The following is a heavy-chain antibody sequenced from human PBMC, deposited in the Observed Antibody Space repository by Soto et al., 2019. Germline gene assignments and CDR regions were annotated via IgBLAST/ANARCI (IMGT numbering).Heavy chain of an antibody. CDR1: GYIFVNYG. D-gene: IGHD3-16*01. CDR2: ISTYTGNT. CDR3: VMVDNYVTPTPQDV. Sequence: QVQLLQSGDEVKKPGASVKVSCKASGYIFVNYGIAWVRQAPGQGLEWMGWISTYTGNTHSATTGQGRLTMTTDTSTSTAYMDLGSLTSDDTAVYYCVMVDNYVTPTPQDVWGQGTTVTVSS. J-gene: IGHJ6*02. V-gene: IGHV1-18*01.